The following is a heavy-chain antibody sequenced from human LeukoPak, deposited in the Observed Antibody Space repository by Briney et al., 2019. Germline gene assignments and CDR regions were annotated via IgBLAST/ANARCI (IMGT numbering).Heavy chain of an antibody. Sequence: ASVKVSCKASGYTFTSYDISWVRQAPGQGLEWMGWISAYNGNTDYAQKLQGRVTMTTDTSTSTAYMELRSLRSDDTAVYYCATPKPAHYYDSSGRGAFDIWGQGTMVTVSS. CDR3: ATPKPAHYYDSSGRGAFDI. CDR1: GYTFTSYD. D-gene: IGHD3-22*01. CDR2: ISAYNGNT. J-gene: IGHJ3*02. V-gene: IGHV1-18*01.